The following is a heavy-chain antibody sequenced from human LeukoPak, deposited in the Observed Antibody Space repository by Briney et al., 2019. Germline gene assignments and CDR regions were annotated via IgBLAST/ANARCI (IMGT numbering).Heavy chain of an antibody. V-gene: IGHV4-34*01. CDR1: GGSFSGYY. CDR2: INHSGST. CDR3: ARGLIVVVRKXXXDI. J-gene: IGHJ3*02. D-gene: IGHD3-22*01. Sequence: PSETLSLTCAVYGGSFSGYYWSWIRQPPGKGLEWIGEINHSGSTNYNPSLKSRVTISVDTSKNQFSLKLSSVTAADTAVYYCARGLIVVVRKXXXDIWGQGTMVTVSS.